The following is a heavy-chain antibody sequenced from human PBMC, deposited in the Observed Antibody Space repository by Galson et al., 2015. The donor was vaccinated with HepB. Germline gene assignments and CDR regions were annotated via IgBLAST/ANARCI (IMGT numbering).Heavy chain of an antibody. J-gene: IGHJ6*03. CDR1: GYTFTSYA. V-gene: IGHV7-4-1*02. CDR2: INTNTGNP. CDR3: ARGDIVVVPAAIEDYYYYYMDV. D-gene: IGHD2-2*01. Sequence: SVKVSCKASGYTFTSYAMNWVRQAPGQGLEWMGWINTNTGNPTYAQGFTGRFVFSLDTSVSTAYLQISSLKAEDTAVYYCARGDIVVVPAAIEDYYYYYMDVWGKGTTVTVSS.